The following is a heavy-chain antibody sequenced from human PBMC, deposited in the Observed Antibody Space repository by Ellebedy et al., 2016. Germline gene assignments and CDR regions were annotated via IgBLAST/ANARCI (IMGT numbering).Heavy chain of an antibody. CDR1: GYTFTSYG. Sequence: ASVKVSCKASGYTFTSYGISWVRQAPGQGLEWIGWIVLGSGNTNSAPKFQERVTITRDVSTSTVYMELSSLRSEDTGVYYCAADPEYSSSSWFDYWGQGTLVTVSS. CDR2: IVLGSGNT. CDR3: AADPEYSSSSWFDY. J-gene: IGHJ4*02. D-gene: IGHD6-6*01. V-gene: IGHV1-58*02.